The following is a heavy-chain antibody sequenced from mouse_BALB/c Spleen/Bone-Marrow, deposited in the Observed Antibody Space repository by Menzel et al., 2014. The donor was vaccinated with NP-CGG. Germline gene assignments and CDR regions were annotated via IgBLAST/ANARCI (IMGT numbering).Heavy chain of an antibody. Sequence: EVMLVESGPGLVKPSQSLSLTCIVTGYSITRDYAWNWIRQFPGNKLEWMGYISYSGSTTYNPSLESRISITRDTSKNQFFPQLNSVTTEDTATYYCARSSSYDYDVGFAYWGQGTLVTVSA. CDR1: GYSITRDYA. V-gene: IGHV3-2*02. CDR2: ISYSGST. CDR3: ARSSSYDYDVGFAY. J-gene: IGHJ3*01. D-gene: IGHD2-4*01.